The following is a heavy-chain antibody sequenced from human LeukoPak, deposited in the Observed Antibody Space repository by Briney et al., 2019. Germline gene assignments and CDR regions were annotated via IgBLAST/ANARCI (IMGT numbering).Heavy chain of an antibody. CDR2: IQFDGSSA. V-gene: IGHV3-30*02. Sequence: GGSLRLSCAASGFSFSSYGMHWVRLAPGKGLEWMAFIQFDGSSAYYADSVKGRFTFSRDNSKNTLYLQMDSLRPEDTAVYYCAKGQGYYFDYWGQGTLVTVSS. CDR1: GFSFSSYG. CDR3: AKGQGYYFDY. J-gene: IGHJ4*02.